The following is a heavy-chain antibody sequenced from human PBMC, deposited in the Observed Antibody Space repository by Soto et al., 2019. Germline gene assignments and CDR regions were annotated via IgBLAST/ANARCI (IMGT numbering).Heavy chain of an antibody. V-gene: IGHV1-18*01. J-gene: IGHJ4*02. Sequence: ASVKVSCKASGYTFTSYGISWVRQAPGQGLEWMGWISAYNGNTNYAQKLQERVTITTDTSTSTAYMELSSLRSEDTAVYYCAAERFFLGSSQYYFDYWGQGTLVTVSS. CDR1: GYTFTSYG. D-gene: IGHD6-13*01. CDR3: AAERFFLGSSQYYFDY. CDR2: ISAYNGNT.